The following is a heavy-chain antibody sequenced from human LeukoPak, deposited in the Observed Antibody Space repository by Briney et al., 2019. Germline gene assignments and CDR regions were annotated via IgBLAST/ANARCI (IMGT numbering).Heavy chain of an antibody. D-gene: IGHD5-24*01. Sequence: PGGSLRLSCAASGFTFSDYNMRWIRQAPGKGLEWVSSISRSGSTKYYADSVKGRFTISRDNSKNTLYLQMNSLRVEDTAVYYCAKDDGWVQYANWGQGTLVTVSS. CDR1: GFTFSDYN. J-gene: IGHJ4*02. V-gene: IGHV3-11*01. CDR3: AKDDGWVQYAN. CDR2: ISRSGSTK.